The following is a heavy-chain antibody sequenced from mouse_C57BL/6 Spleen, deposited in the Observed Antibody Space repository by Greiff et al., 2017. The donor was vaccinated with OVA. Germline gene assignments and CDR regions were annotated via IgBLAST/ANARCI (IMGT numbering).Heavy chain of an antibody. CDR3: ARDTVVAPYFDV. J-gene: IGHJ1*03. CDR2: ISSGGSYT. CDR1: GFTFSSYG. Sequence: DVMLVESGGDLVKPGGSLKLSCAASGFTFSSYGMSWVRQTPDKRLEWVATISSGGSYTYYPDSVKGRFTISRDNAKNTLYLQMSSLKSEDTAMYYCARDTVVAPYFDVWGTGTTVTVSS. V-gene: IGHV5-6*02. D-gene: IGHD1-1*01.